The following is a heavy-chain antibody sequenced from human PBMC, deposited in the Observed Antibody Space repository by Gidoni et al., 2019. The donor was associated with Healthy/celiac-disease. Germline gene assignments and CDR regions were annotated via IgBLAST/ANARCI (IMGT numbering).Heavy chain of an antibody. Sequence: EVQLVESGGGLVQPGRSLRLSCTASGFTFGDYAMSWFRQAPGKGLEWVGFIRSKAYGGTTEYAASVKGRFTISRDDSKSIAYLQMNSLKTEDTAVYYCTREMHGFNYDILTGYGGKSPFDYWGQGTLVTVSS. CDR2: IRSKAYGGTT. V-gene: IGHV3-49*03. CDR3: TREMHGFNYDILTGYGGKSPFDY. CDR1: GFTFGDYA. J-gene: IGHJ4*02. D-gene: IGHD3-9*01.